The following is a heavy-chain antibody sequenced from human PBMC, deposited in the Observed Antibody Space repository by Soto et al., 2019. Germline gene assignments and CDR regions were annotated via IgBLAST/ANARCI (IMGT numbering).Heavy chain of an antibody. Sequence: PGGSLRLSCVASGFTFSTYWMRWVRQAPGKGLEWVANIQQDGSDKYYAGSVKGRFTVSRDNAKDSLYLQMNSLRAEDTAVYYCARAGANWGAFDIWGQGTMVTVTS. J-gene: IGHJ3*02. CDR1: GFTFSTYW. CDR2: IQQDGSDK. V-gene: IGHV3-7*01. CDR3: ARAGANWGAFDI. D-gene: IGHD3-16*01.